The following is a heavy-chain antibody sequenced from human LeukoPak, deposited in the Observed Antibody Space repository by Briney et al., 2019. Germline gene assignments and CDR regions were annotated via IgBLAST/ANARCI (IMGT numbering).Heavy chain of an antibody. V-gene: IGHV1-24*01. Sequence: GESLKISCKGSGYTLTELSMHWVRQAPGKGLEWMGGFDPEDGETIYAQKFQGRVTMTEDTSTDTAYMELSSLRSEDTAVYYCATLNYYDSSGYYQGESWFDPWGQGTLVTVSS. CDR3: ATLNYYDSSGYYQGESWFDP. CDR2: FDPEDGET. D-gene: IGHD3-22*01. J-gene: IGHJ5*02. CDR1: GYTLTELS.